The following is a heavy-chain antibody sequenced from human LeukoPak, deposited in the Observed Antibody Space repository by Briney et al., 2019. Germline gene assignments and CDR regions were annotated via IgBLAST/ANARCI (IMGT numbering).Heavy chain of an antibody. CDR1: GFTFSSYR. V-gene: IGHV3-7*01. CDR2: IKQDGSEK. CDR3: ARSSITMVRGVIKSTTSWYHYYNVDV. J-gene: IGHJ6*03. D-gene: IGHD3-10*01. Sequence: PGGSLRLSCAASGFTFSSYRMSWVRQAPGKGLEWVANIKQDGSEKNYVGSVKGRFTIARDNAKNSLYLQMNSLRAEDTAVYYCARSSITMVRGVIKSTTSWYHYYNVDVWGKGTTVTVSS.